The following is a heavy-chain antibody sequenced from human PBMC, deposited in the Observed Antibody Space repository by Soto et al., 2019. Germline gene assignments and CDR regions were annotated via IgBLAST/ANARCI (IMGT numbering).Heavy chain of an antibody. CDR2: IIPVFRTA. J-gene: IGHJ3*02. CDR3: ATGLYGSVSEI. CDR1: GGTFSSYV. V-gene: IGHV1-69*01. D-gene: IGHD3-10*01. Sequence: QVQLVQSGAEVKKSGSSVKVSCKAFGGTFSSYVISWVRQAPGQGLEWMGGIIPVFRTAKYAQRFQGRVSITVDESTTTTYCDLSSLRSEDTAVYFCATGLYGSVSEIWGQGTMVTVSS.